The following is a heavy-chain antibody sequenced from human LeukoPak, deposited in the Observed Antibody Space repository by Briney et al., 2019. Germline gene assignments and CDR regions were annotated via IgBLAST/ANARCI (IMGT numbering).Heavy chain of an antibody. CDR3: ARGRMYYYDSSGLIVFDP. J-gene: IGHJ5*02. CDR1: GFTFSTYA. Sequence: GGSLRLSCAASGFTFSTYAMNWVRQAPGKGLEWVSIISGSGGNTFYADSVKGRFTISRDNAKNSLYLQMNSLRAEDTAVYYCARGRMYYYDSSGLIVFDPWGQGTLVTVSS. D-gene: IGHD3-22*01. CDR2: ISGSGGNT. V-gene: IGHV3-21*01.